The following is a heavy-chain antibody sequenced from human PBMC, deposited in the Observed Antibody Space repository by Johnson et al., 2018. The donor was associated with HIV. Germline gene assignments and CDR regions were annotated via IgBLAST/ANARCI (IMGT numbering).Heavy chain of an antibody. CDR3: AKVDCGGDTCAGYEPFDL. V-gene: IGHV3-11*04. CDR2: ISSSGSTI. CDR1: GFTVSSNY. D-gene: IGHD2-21*01. J-gene: IGHJ3*01. Sequence: QVQLVESGGGLVQPGGSLRLSCAASGFTVSSNYMSWVRQAPGRGLEWVSYISSSGSTIYYADSVKGRFTISRDNAKYTVDLQMNSLRVEETGVYYCAKVDCGGDTCAGYEPFDLWGQGTLVTVSS.